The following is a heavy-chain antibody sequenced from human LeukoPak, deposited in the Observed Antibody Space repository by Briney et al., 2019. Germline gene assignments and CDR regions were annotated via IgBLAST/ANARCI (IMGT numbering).Heavy chain of an antibody. CDR3: ASAYDSSGYYPFDY. D-gene: IGHD3-22*01. CDR2: IYYSGST. Sequence: PSETLSLTCTVSGGSISSSSYYWGWIRQPPGKGLEWIGSIYYSGSTYYNPSLKSRVTISVGTSKNQFSLKLSSVTAADTAVYYCASAYDSSGYYPFDYWGQGTLVTVSS. V-gene: IGHV4-39*01. J-gene: IGHJ4*02. CDR1: GGSISSSSYY.